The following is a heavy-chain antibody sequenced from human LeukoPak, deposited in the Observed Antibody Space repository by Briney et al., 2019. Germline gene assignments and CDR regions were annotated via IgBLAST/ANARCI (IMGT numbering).Heavy chain of an antibody. Sequence: SETLSLTCTVSGGSISSYYWSWIRQPPGKGLGWIGYIYYSGSTNYNPSLKSRVTISVDTSKNQFSLKLTSVTAADTALYCCARHSAGHLRGQVGYYFDYWGQGTLVTVSS. D-gene: IGHD2-15*01. CDR3: ARHSAGHLRGQVGYYFDY. J-gene: IGHJ4*02. CDR2: IYYSGST. CDR1: GGSISSYY. V-gene: IGHV4-59*08.